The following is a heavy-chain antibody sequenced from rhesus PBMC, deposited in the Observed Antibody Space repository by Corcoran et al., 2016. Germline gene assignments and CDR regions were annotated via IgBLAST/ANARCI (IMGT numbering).Heavy chain of an antibody. CDR2: IFWNDSK. J-gene: IGHJ4*01. Sequence: QVTLKESGPALVKPTQTLTLTCTFSGFSISTSGTGVGWIRQPPGKALEWLTSIFWNDSKYYSTSLKSRLTISKDTSKNQVVLTMTNMDPVDTATYYCARGGHSSPSYLFDHWGQGVLVTVSS. CDR1: GFSISTSGTG. V-gene: IGHV2-95*01. D-gene: IGHD6-13*01. CDR3: ARGGHSSPSYLFDH.